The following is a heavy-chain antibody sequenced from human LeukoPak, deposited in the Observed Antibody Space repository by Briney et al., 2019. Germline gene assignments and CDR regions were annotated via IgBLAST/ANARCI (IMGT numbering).Heavy chain of an antibody. D-gene: IGHD6-13*01. CDR2: IWYDGSNK. CDR1: GFTFSSYG. V-gene: IGHV3-33*01. J-gene: IGHJ4*02. Sequence: PGRSLRLSCAASGFTFSSYGMHWVRQAPGKGLEWVAVIWYDGSNKYYADSVKGRFTISRDNSKNTLYLQMNSLRAEDTAVYYCARDRRIAAAGTDPCDYWGQGTLVTVSS. CDR3: ARDRRIAAAGTDPCDY.